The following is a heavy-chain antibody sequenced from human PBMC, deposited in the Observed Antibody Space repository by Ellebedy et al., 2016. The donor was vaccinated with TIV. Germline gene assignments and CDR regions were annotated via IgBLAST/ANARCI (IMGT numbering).Heavy chain of an antibody. CDR2: ISTYNGNT. D-gene: IGHD1-14*01. V-gene: IGHV1-18*04. CDR3: ARGKSGTYIHHAFDY. J-gene: IGHJ4*02. CDR1: GYTFTSYY. Sequence: AASVKVSCKASGYTFTSYYMHWVRQAPGQGLEWMGWISTYNGNTKYAQKFQDRVTMTTDTSTTTAYIELRSLRSDDTAVYYCARGKSGTYIHHAFDYWGQGTLVTVSS.